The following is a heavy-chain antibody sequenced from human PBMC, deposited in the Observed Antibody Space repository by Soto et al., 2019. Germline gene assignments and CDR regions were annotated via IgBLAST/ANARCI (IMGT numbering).Heavy chain of an antibody. CDR2: IKSKTDGGTT. J-gene: IGHJ5*02. CDR1: GFTFSNAW. CDR3: TTEHYYDSSARPFWPNWFDP. Sequence: GGSLRLSCAASGFTFSNAWMNWVRQAPGKGLEWVGRIKSKTDGGTTDYAAPVKGRFTISRDDSKNTLYLQMNSLKTEDTAVYYCTTEHYYDSSARPFWPNWFDPWGQGTLVTVSS. V-gene: IGHV3-15*07. D-gene: IGHD3-22*01.